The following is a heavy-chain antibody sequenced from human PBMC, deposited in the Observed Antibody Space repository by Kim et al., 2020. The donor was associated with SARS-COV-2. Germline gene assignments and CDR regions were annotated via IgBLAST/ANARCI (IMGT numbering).Heavy chain of an antibody. CDR2: ISYDGSNK. CDR3: ALYSSRSSNY. Sequence: GGSLRLSCAASGFTFSSYAMHWVRQAPGKGLEWVAVISYDGSNKYYADSVKGRFTISRDNSKNTLYLQMNSLRAEDTAVYYCALYSSRSSNYWGQGTLVTVSS. J-gene: IGHJ4*02. V-gene: IGHV3-30*04. CDR1: GFTFSSYA. D-gene: IGHD6-13*01.